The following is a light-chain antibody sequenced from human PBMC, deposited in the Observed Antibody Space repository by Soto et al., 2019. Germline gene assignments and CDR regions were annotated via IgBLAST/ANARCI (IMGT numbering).Light chain of an antibody. V-gene: IGLV2-11*01. CDR1: SNDVGGYNY. Sequence: QSALTQPRSVSGSPGQSVTISCTGTSNDVGGYNYVSWYQQHPDKAPKLMIYDVNKRPSGVPDRFSGSKSGNTASLTISGLQADDEADYYCCSYAGNFVVFGGGTKLTVL. CDR3: CSYAGNFVV. CDR2: DVN. J-gene: IGLJ2*01.